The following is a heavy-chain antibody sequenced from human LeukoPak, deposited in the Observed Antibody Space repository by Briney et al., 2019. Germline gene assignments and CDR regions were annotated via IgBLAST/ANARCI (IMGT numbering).Heavy chain of an antibody. V-gene: IGHV3-30*18. D-gene: IGHD1-1*01. CDR1: RFTFRAYG. Sequence: GGSLRLSCAASRFTFRAYGMHWVRQAPGKGLEWVAVISYDGSKKYYGDFVKGRFTISRDNSKNTLYLQMNSLRAVDTAVYYCAKESLDTEQRNYNYYGMDVWGQGTTVTVSS. CDR2: ISYDGSKK. CDR3: AKESLDTEQRNYNYYGMDV. J-gene: IGHJ6*02.